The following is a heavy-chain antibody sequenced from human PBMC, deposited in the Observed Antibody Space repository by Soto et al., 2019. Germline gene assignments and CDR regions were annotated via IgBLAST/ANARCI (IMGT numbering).Heavy chain of an antibody. V-gene: IGHV4-39*01. J-gene: IGHJ4*02. Sequence: SETLSLTCTVSGGSISSSSYYWGWIRQPPGKGLEWIGSIYYSGSTYYNPSLKSRVTISVDTSKNQFSLKLSSVTAADTAVYYCRSWSLGFDYWGQGTLVTVSS. D-gene: IGHD6-13*01. CDR2: IYYSGST. CDR1: GGSISSSSYY. CDR3: RSWSLGFDY.